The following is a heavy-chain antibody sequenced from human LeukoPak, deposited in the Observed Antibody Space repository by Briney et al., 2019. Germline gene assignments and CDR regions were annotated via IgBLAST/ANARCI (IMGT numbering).Heavy chain of an antibody. CDR1: GFTFSSYA. Sequence: GGSLRLSCAASGFTFSSYAMHWVRQAPGKGLEWVAVISYDGSNKYYADSVKGRFTISRDNSKNTLYLQMNSLRAEDTAVYYCAKGEDYYDSSGYYPSSWGQGTLVTVSS. V-gene: IGHV3-30-3*01. CDR2: ISYDGSNK. J-gene: IGHJ4*02. CDR3: AKGEDYYDSSGYYPSS. D-gene: IGHD3-22*01.